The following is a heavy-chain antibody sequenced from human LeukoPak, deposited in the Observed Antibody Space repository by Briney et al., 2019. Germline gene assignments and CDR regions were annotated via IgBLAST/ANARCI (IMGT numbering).Heavy chain of an antibody. Sequence: QSGGSLRLSCAASGFTFDDYAMHWVRQAPGKGLEWVSLISWDGGSTYYADSVKGRFTISRDNSKNSLYLQMNSLRAEDTALYYCAKDSAYGDYIDYWGQGTLVTVSS. CDR3: AKDSAYGDYIDY. CDR1: GFTFDDYA. V-gene: IGHV3-43D*03. J-gene: IGHJ4*02. CDR2: ISWDGGST. D-gene: IGHD4-17*01.